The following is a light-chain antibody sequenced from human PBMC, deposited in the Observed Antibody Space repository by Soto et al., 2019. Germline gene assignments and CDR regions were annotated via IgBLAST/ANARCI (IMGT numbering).Light chain of an antibody. J-gene: IGKJ1*01. CDR1: QSVSSN. V-gene: IGKV3-15*01. CDR3: QQYDNWPRT. Sequence: EIVMTQSPDTLSVYPGERATLSCRASQSVSSNLVWYQQTPGQAPRLLIYGASTRASGIPDRFSGSGSGTEFTLTISSLQSEDFAVYYCQQYDNWPRTFGQGTKVEIK. CDR2: GAS.